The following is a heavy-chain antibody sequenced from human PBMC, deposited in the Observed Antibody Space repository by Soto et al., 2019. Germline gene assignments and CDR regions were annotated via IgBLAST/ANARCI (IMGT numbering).Heavy chain of an antibody. CDR3: ARDGGYSYGYFDY. Sequence: ASVKVSCKASGYTFTSYAMHWVRQAPGQRLEWMGWINAGNGNTKYSQKFQGRVAITRDTSASTAYMELSSLRSEDTAVYYCARDGGYSYGYFDYWGQGTLVTVSS. J-gene: IGHJ4*02. D-gene: IGHD5-18*01. CDR2: INAGNGNT. CDR1: GYTFTSYA. V-gene: IGHV1-3*01.